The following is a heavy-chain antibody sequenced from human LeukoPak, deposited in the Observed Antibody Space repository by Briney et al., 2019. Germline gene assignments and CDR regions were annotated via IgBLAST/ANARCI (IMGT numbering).Heavy chain of an antibody. Sequence: PGGSLRLSCAASGFTFSSYAMSWVRQAPGKGLEWVSAISGSGGSTYYADSVKGRFTISRDNSKNTPYLQMNSLRAEDTAVYYCAKDRRDFGVAHFDYWGQGTLVTVSS. D-gene: IGHD3-3*01. CDR2: ISGSGGST. V-gene: IGHV3-23*01. CDR1: GFTFSSYA. CDR3: AKDRRDFGVAHFDY. J-gene: IGHJ4*02.